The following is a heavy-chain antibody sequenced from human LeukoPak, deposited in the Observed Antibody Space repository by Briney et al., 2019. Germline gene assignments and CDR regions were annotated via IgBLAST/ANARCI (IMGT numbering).Heavy chain of an antibody. CDR1: GGSISSSSYY. D-gene: IGHD3-3*01. CDR3: ARQDDFWSGYYPNDAFDI. J-gene: IGHJ3*02. V-gene: IGHV4-39*01. Sequence: SETLSLTCTVSGGSISSSSYYWGWIRQPPGKGLEWIGSIYYSGSTYYNPSLKSRVTISVDTSKNQFSLKLSSVTAADTAVYYCARQDDFWSGYYPNDAFDIWGQGTKVTVSS. CDR2: IYYSGST.